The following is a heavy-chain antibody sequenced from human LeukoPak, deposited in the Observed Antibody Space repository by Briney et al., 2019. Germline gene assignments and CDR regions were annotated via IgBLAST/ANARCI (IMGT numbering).Heavy chain of an antibody. Sequence: GGSLRLSCAASGFTVSSNYMSRVRQAPGKGLEWVSVIYSGGSTYYADSVKGRFTISRDNSKNTLYLQMNSLRAEDTAVYYCARAPGMVRGVSYYYYGMDVWGKGTTVTVSS. CDR2: IYSGGST. V-gene: IGHV3-53*01. J-gene: IGHJ6*04. CDR1: GFTVSSNY. CDR3: ARAPGMVRGVSYYYYGMDV. D-gene: IGHD3-10*01.